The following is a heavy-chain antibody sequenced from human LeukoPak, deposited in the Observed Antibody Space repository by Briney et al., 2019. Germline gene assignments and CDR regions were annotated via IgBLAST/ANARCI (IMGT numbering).Heavy chain of an antibody. CDR2: IYYSGST. Sequence: PSETLSLTCTVSGGSISSSSYYWGWIRQPPGKGLEWIGSIYYSGSTYYNPSLKSRVTISVDTSKNQFSLKLSSVTAADTAVYYCARLVETYRYDSSGYYADYWGQGTLVTVSS. CDR1: GGSISSSSYY. V-gene: IGHV4-39*01. D-gene: IGHD3-22*01. CDR3: ARLVETYRYDSSGYYADY. J-gene: IGHJ4*02.